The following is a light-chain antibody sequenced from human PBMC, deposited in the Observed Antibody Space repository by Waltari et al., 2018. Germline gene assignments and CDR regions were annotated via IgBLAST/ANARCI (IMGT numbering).Light chain of an antibody. Sequence: EIVFTLSPGTLSLSTGERAILSCRASQSVSSSYLAWYQQKPGQAPRLLIYGASSRATGIPDRFSGSGSGTDFTLTISRLEPEDFAVYYCQQYGSSPLTFGQGTRLEIK. J-gene: IGKJ5*01. CDR3: QQYGSSPLT. V-gene: IGKV3-20*01. CDR1: QSVSSSY. CDR2: GAS.